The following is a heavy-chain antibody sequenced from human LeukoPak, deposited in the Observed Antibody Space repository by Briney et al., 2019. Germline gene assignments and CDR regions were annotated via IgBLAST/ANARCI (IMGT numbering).Heavy chain of an antibody. CDR3: ARPLLPYWTNGVCYEAGRLWFDP. CDR2: INPNSGGT. CDR1: GYTFTGYY. D-gene: IGHD2-8*01. Sequence: ASVKVSCKASGYTFTGYYMHWVRQAPGQGLEWMGWINPNSGGTNYAQKFQGGVTMTRDTSISTAYMELSRLRSDDTAVYYCARPLLPYWTNGVCYEAGRLWFDPWGQGTLVTVSS. J-gene: IGHJ5*02. V-gene: IGHV1-2*02.